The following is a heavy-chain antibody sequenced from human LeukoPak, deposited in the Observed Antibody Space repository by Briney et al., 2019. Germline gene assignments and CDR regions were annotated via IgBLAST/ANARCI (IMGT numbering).Heavy chain of an antibody. CDR3: AKDLHYYDSSGYLDY. CDR2: ISGSGDNT. V-gene: IGHV3-23*01. Sequence: GGSLRLSCAASGFTFSSYAMSWVRQAPGKGLEWVSGISGSGDNTYYADSVKGRFTISRDNSKNTLYVQVNSLGTEDTAAYYCAKDLHYYDSSGYLDYWGQGTLVTVSS. CDR1: GFTFSSYA. J-gene: IGHJ4*02. D-gene: IGHD3-22*01.